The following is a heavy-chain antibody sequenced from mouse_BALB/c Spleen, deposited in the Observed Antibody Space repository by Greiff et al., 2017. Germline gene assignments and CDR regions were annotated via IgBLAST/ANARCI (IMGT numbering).Heavy chain of an antibody. D-gene: IGHD2-1*01. Sequence: EVQLQQSGPELVKPGASVKIPCKASGYTFTDYNMDWVKQSHGKSLEWIGDINPNNGGTIYNQKFKGKATLTVDKSSSTAYMELRSLTSEDTAVYYCARRDGNYVRYAMDYWGQGTSVTVSS. CDR2: INPNNGGT. J-gene: IGHJ4*01. CDR1: GYTFTDYN. V-gene: IGHV1-18*01. CDR3: ARRDGNYVRYAMDY.